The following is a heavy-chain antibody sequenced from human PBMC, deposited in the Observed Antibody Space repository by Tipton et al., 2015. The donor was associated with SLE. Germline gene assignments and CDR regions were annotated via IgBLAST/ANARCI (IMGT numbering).Heavy chain of an antibody. CDR1: GGSFSGYY. Sequence: TLSLTCAVYGGSFSGYYWSWIRQPPGKGLEWIGEINRSGSTNYNPSLKSRVTISVDTSKNQFSLKLSSVTAADTAVYYCARGRDIVVVPAAMRGRFDPWGQGTLVTVSS. CDR2: INRSGST. D-gene: IGHD2-2*01. V-gene: IGHV4-34*01. J-gene: IGHJ5*02. CDR3: ARGRDIVVVPAAMRGRFDP.